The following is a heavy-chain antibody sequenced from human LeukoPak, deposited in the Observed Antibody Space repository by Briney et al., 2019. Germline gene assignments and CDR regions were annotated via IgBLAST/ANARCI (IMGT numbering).Heavy chain of an antibody. V-gene: IGHV3-7*01. Sequence: GGSLRLSCAASGFTFSDSWMSWVRQAPGKGLEWVANMNQDGSEKDYVDSVKGRFTISRDNAGYSLYLQMGSLRAEDTAVYYCATYTHWVAGDVWGQGTTVTVSS. CDR3: ATYTHWVAGDV. J-gene: IGHJ6*02. CDR2: MNQDGSEK. D-gene: IGHD3-16*01. CDR1: GFTFSDSW.